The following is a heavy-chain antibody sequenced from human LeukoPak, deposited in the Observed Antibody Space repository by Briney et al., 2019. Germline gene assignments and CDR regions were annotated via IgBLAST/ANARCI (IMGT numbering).Heavy chain of an antibody. CDR1: GYTFTSYG. V-gene: IGHV1-18*01. J-gene: IGHJ4*02. CDR2: ISAYNGNT. Sequence: ASVKVSCKASGYTFTSYGISWVRQAPGQGLEWMGWISAYNGNTNYAQKLQGRVTMTTDTSTSTAYMELRSLRSDDTAVYSCARDGTYSSSWPLDYWGQGTLVTVSS. CDR3: ARDGTYSSSWPLDY. D-gene: IGHD6-13*01.